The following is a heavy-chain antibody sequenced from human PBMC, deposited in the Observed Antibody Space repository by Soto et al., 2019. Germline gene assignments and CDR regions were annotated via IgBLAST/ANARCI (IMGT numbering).Heavy chain of an antibody. CDR2: IYPDDSDT. V-gene: IGHV5-51*01. D-gene: IGHD2-21*01. Sequence: GESLKISCKGSGYSFTNYWIGWVRQMPGKGLEWMGIIYPDDSDTRYSPSLEGQVTISADKSVNTAYLQWSSLKASDTAMYSCARRVNTGAFDMWGQGTMVTVSS. J-gene: IGHJ3*02. CDR3: ARRVNTGAFDM. CDR1: GYSFTNYW.